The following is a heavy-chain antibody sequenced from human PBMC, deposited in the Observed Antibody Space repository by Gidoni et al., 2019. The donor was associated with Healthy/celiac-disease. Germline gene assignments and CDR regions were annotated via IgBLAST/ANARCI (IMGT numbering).Heavy chain of an antibody. CDR2: ISSSGSTI. CDR3: AREISSARYYYYYGMDV. V-gene: IGHV3-11*01. J-gene: IGHJ6*02. CDR1: GFTFRAYY. Sequence: QVQLVESGGGLVKPGGSLRLSCAASGFTFRAYYMSWIRQAPGKGLEWVSYISSSGSTIYYADSVKGRFTISRDNAKNSLYLQMNSLRAEDTAVYYCAREISSARYYYYYGMDVWGQGTTVTVSS. D-gene: IGHD3-3*01.